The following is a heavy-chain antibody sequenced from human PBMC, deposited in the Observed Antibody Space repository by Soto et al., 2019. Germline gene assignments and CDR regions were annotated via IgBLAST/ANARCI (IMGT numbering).Heavy chain of an antibody. D-gene: IGHD5-18*01. J-gene: IGHJ4*02. CDR2: ISYDGTIK. Sequence: QVQLVESGGGVVQPGRSLKLSCADSGFTFSSYAMHWVRQAPGKGLEWVAIISYDGTIKYYADSVKGRFTISRDNSKNTLYLQMNSLRAEDIAVYYCARDLSGYGYDYWGQGTLVTVSS. CDR3: ARDLSGYGYDY. V-gene: IGHV3-30*04. CDR1: GFTFSSYA.